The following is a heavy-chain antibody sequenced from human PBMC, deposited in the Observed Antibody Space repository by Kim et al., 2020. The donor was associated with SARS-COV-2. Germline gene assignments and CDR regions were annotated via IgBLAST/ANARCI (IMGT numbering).Heavy chain of an antibody. V-gene: IGHV3-30*18. J-gene: IGHJ6*02. Sequence: GGSLRLSCAASGFTFSSYGMHWVRQAPGKGLEWVAVISYDGSNKYYADSVKGRFTISRDNSKNTLYLQMNSLRAEDTAVYYCAKEAGYSSGWEYYYGMDVWGQGTTVTVSS. CDR3: AKEAGYSSGWEYYYGMDV. D-gene: IGHD6-19*01. CDR1: GFTFSSYG. CDR2: ISYDGSNK.